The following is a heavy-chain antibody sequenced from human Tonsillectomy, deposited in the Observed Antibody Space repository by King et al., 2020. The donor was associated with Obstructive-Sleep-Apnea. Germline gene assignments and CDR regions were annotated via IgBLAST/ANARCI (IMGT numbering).Heavy chain of an antibody. CDR1: GFTFSSCS. CDR2: ISSSSSDI. CDR3: ARGVGAVGRPGMDG. J-gene: IGHJ6*02. D-gene: IGHD6-13*01. Sequence: EVQLVESGGGLVKPGGSLRLSCAASGFTFSSCSMNWVRQAPGKGLEWVSSISSSSSDIYYADSVKGRFTISRDNAKNSLYLQMNSLRAEDTAVYYCARGVGAVGRPGMDGWGQGTTVTVS. V-gene: IGHV3-21*06.